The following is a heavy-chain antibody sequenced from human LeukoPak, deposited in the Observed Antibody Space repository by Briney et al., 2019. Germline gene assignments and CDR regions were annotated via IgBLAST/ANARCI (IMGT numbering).Heavy chain of an antibody. Sequence: SETLSLTCTVSGGSISRSSYYWGWIRQPPGKGLEWIGSSYYSGSTYYNPSLKSRVTISVDTSKNQFSLKLSSVTAADTAVYYCARRWYYYGSGSYTKFDYWGQGTLVTVSS. J-gene: IGHJ4*02. D-gene: IGHD3-10*01. CDR1: GGSISRSSYY. CDR3: ARRWYYYGSGSYTKFDY. CDR2: SYYSGST. V-gene: IGHV4-39*01.